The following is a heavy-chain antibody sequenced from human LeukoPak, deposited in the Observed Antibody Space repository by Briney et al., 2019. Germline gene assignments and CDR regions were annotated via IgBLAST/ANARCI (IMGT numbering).Heavy chain of an antibody. CDR2: IYYSGST. J-gene: IGHJ3*02. V-gene: IGHV4-39*07. CDR1: GGSISSGGYY. Sequence: SQTLSLTCTVSGGSISSGGYYWGWIRQPPGKGLEWIGSIYYSGSTYYNPSLKSRVTISVDTSKNQFSLKLSSVTAADTAVYYCARDTTSNDAFDIWGQGTMVTVSS. D-gene: IGHD1-26*01. CDR3: ARDTTSNDAFDI.